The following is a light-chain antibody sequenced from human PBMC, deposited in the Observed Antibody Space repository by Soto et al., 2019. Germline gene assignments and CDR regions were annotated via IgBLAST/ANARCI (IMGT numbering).Light chain of an antibody. CDR1: ESIDRY. CDR3: QRTYGPPFT. CDR2: AAS. J-gene: IGKJ3*01. Sequence: DIQMTQSPSSLSAFVGYRFTITCRASESIDRYLSWYQQKPGKAPKALIYAASTLLSGVPSRFSGSGSGTDFTLTISSLQPEDFATYYCQRTYGPPFTFGPGTKVDIK. V-gene: IGKV1-39*01.